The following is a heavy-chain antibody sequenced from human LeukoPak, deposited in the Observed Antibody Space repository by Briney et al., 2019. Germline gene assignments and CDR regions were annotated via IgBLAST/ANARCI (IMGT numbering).Heavy chain of an antibody. D-gene: IGHD2-15*01. V-gene: IGHV3-30*02. CDR1: GFSFSNYG. Sequence: QTGGSLRLSCAASGFSFSNYGMHWVRQAPGKGLEWVAFIRYDGSNKYYADSVKGRFTISRDNAKNSLYLQMNSLRAEDTAVYYCARDRDCSGGSCYPNWFDPWGQGTLVTVSS. J-gene: IGHJ5*02. CDR2: IRYDGSNK. CDR3: ARDRDCSGGSCYPNWFDP.